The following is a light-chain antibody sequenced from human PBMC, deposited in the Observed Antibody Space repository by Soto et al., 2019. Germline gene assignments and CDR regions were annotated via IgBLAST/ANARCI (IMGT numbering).Light chain of an antibody. J-gene: IGLJ1*01. V-gene: IGLV2-14*03. Sequence: QSVLTQPASVSGSPGQSITISCTGTSSDVGRYNYVSWYQQHPGKAPKVMIYDVNNRPSGVSNRFSGSKSGNTASLTISGLQAEDEDHYYCSSYTSSSTPFVFGTGTKLTVL. CDR2: DVN. CDR3: SSYTSSSTPFV. CDR1: SSDVGRYNY.